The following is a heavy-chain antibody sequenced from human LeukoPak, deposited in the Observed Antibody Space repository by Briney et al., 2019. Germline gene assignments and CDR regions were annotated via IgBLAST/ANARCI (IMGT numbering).Heavy chain of an antibody. CDR3: ARDPTGDFDY. Sequence: GGSLRLSCAASGFTFSSYSMNWVRQAPGKGLEWVSSISSSSSYIYYADSVKGRFTISRDNAKDSLYLQMNSLRAEDTAVYYCARDPTGDFDYWGQGTLVTVSS. J-gene: IGHJ4*02. D-gene: IGHD7-27*01. CDR1: GFTFSSYS. V-gene: IGHV3-21*01. CDR2: ISSSSSYI.